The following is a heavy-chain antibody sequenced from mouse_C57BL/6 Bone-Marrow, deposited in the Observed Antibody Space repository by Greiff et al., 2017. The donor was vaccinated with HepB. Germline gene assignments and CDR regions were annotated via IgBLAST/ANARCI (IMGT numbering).Heavy chain of an antibody. CDR1: GYAFSSSW. J-gene: IGHJ3*01. D-gene: IGHD1-1*01. CDR2: IYPGDGDT. Sequence: QVQLQQSGPELVKPGASVKISCKASGYAFSSSWMNWVKQSPGKGLEWIGRIYPGDGDTNYNGKFKGKATLTADKSSSTAYMQLSSLTSEDSAVYFCARPSLLRYPFAYWGQGTLVTVSA. CDR3: ARPSLLRYPFAY. V-gene: IGHV1-82*01.